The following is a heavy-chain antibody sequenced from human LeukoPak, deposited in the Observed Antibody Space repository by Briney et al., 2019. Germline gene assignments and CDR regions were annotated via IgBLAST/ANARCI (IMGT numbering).Heavy chain of an antibody. CDR2: ISYGGGSI. D-gene: IGHD2-21*02. V-gene: IGHV3-23*01. CDR1: GFSFTTHD. Sequence: GGSLRLSCAASGFSFTTHDMTWVRQAPGKGLEWVSSISYGGGSIHYSDSVKGRFTISRDNFKNTLFLQMNRLRVEDTAVYYCEQGATAQFYWGQGSLVIVSS. CDR3: EQGATAQFY. J-gene: IGHJ4*02.